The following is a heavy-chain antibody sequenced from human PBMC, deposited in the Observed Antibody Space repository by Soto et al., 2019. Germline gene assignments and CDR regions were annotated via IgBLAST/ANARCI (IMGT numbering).Heavy chain of an antibody. D-gene: IGHD4-4*01. CDR3: ARPRLQYRELVS. V-gene: IGHV3-53*01. CDR2: ISGPGVT. Sequence: TGGSLRLSCAASGFSVTNTYMHWVRQAPGKGLEWVSVISGPGVTYYADSVKGRIALSRDTSQNTMYLHMRNLRADDTAVYYCARPRLQYRELVSWGQGTLVPVSS. CDR1: GFSVTNTY. J-gene: IGHJ5*02.